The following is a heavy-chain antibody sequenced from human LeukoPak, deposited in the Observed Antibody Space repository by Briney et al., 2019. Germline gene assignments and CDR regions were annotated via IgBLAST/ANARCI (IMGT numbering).Heavy chain of an antibody. CDR2: INPNSGGT. Sequence: ASVKVSCKASGYTFTGYYMHWVRQAPGQRLEWMGWINPNSGGTNYAQKFQGRVTLTRDTPIHTHSMERSRLRSVGTPVYYCAPPTPFDAFDIWGQGTMVTVSS. J-gene: IGHJ3*02. V-gene: IGHV1-2*02. CDR1: GYTFTGYY. CDR3: APPTPFDAFDI. D-gene: IGHD2-15*01.